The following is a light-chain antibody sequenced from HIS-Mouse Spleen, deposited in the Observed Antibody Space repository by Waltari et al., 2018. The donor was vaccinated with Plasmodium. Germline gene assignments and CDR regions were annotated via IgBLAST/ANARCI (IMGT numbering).Light chain of an antibody. CDR1: ALPKQY. J-gene: IGLJ2*01. Sequence: SYELTQPPSVSVSPGQTARITCSGDALPKQYAYWYQQKPGQAPVLGIYKDSERPSGIPERFSVASSGTTVTLTISGVQAEDEADYYCQSADSSGTYQVFGGGTKLTVL. CDR3: QSADSSGTYQV. CDR2: KDS. V-gene: IGLV3-25*03.